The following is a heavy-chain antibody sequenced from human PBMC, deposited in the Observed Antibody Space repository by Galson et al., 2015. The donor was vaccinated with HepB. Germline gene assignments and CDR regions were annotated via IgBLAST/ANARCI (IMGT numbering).Heavy chain of an antibody. CDR2: IYWDDDK. CDR3: ARTRIAMAPYAFDI. CDR1: GFSLSTSGMF. Sequence: PALVKPTQTLTLTCTFSGFSLSTSGMFVSWIRQPPGKALEWLARIYWDDDKYYSTSLKTRVTLSKDTSKNKVVLTMTNMDPVDTATYYCARTRIAMAPYAFDIWDQGTMVTVSS. D-gene: IGHD6-19*01. V-gene: IGHV2-70*11. J-gene: IGHJ3*02.